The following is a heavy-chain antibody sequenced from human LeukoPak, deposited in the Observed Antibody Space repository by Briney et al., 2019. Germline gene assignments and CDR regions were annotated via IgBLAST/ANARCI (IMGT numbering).Heavy chain of an antibody. V-gene: IGHV1-69*04. CDR2: IIPILGIA. D-gene: IGHD1-14*01. Sequence: GASVKVSCKASGGTFSSYAISWVRQAPGQGLEWMGRIIPILGIANYAQKFQGRVTITADKSTSTAYMELSSLRSEDTAAYYCARVREGIPFDPWGQGTLVTVSS. J-gene: IGHJ5*02. CDR1: GGTFSSYA. CDR3: ARVREGIPFDP.